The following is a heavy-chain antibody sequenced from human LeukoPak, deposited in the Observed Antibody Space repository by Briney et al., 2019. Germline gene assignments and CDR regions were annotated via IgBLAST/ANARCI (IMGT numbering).Heavy chain of an antibody. J-gene: IGHJ4*02. V-gene: IGHV3-64D*09. CDR1: GFTVSSTS. CDR3: TKVGKLGDY. Sequence: PGGSLRLSCSASGFTVSSTSMHWVRQAPGKGLECVSGITSNGGSTYYTDSVKGRFTISRDNSKNTLNLQMSSLRAEDTAVYYCTKVGKLGDYWGQGTLVTVSS. CDR2: ITSNGGST. D-gene: IGHD1-26*01.